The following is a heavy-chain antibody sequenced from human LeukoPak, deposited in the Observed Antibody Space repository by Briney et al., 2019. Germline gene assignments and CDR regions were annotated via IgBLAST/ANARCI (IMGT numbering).Heavy chain of an antibody. V-gene: IGHV4-39*01. CDR2: IYYSGST. CDR3: ARQLGYCSSTSCYADKVDY. J-gene: IGHJ4*02. Sequence: SESLSLTCTVSGGSISSSSYYWGWLRQPPGRGLEWSVRIYYSGSTYYNPSPKSRLTISVDTSKNQFSLKLSSVTAADTAVYYCARQLGYCSSTSCYADKVDYWGQGTLVTVSS. CDR1: GGSISSSSYY. D-gene: IGHD2-2*01.